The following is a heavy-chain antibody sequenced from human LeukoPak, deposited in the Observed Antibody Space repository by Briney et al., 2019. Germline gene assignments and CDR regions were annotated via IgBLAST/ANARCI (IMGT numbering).Heavy chain of an antibody. CDR3: ARVPYCSSISCLQYSYYYYMDV. CDR1: GYTFNSYG. J-gene: IGHJ6*03. D-gene: IGHD2-2*01. CDR2: INPHSGNT. Sequence: ASVKVSCKASGYTFNSYGISWVRQAPGQGLVWMGWINPHSGNTRYSQKFQGRVTMTTDTSTSTAYMELRSLRSDDTAVFYCARVPYCSSISCLQYSYYYYMDVWGKGTTVTVSS. V-gene: IGHV1-18*01.